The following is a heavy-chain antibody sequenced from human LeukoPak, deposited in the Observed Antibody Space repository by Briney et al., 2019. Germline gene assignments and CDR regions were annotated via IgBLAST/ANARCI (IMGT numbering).Heavy chain of an antibody. Sequence: SQTLSLTCTVPGGSISSGGYYWSWIRQHPGKGLEWIGYIYYSGSTYYIPSLKSRVTISVDTSKNQFSLKLSSVTAADTAVYYCARDHYYDSRGHYFDYWGQGILVTVSS. V-gene: IGHV4-31*03. CDR3: ARDHYYDSRGHYFDY. J-gene: IGHJ4*02. CDR2: IYYSGST. CDR1: GGSISSGGYY. D-gene: IGHD3-22*01.